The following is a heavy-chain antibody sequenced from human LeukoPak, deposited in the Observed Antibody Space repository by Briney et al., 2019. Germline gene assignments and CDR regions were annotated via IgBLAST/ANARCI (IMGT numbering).Heavy chain of an antibody. CDR3: ARDAGTGNNWYFDL. Sequence: GASVKVSCKASGGTFSSYAISWVRQAPGQGLEWMGGIIPIFGTANYAQKFQGRVTITADESTSTAYMELSSLRSEDTAVYYCARDAGTGNNWYFDLWGRGTLVTVSS. J-gene: IGHJ2*01. CDR1: GGTFSSYA. V-gene: IGHV1-69*13. D-gene: IGHD3-10*01. CDR2: IIPIFGTA.